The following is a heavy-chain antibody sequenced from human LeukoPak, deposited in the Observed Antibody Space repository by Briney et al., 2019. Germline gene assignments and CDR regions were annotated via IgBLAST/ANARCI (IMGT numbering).Heavy chain of an antibody. CDR2: IYYSGST. CDR1: GGSISSGDYY. V-gene: IGHV4-30-4*01. Sequence: SSETLSLTCTVSGGSISSGDYYWSWIRQPPGKGLEWIGYIYYSGSTYYNPSLKSRVTISVDTSKNQFSLKLSFVTAADTAVYYCARVIGDYGDYLVDYWGQGTLVTVSS. CDR3: ARVIGDYGDYLVDY. J-gene: IGHJ4*02. D-gene: IGHD4-17*01.